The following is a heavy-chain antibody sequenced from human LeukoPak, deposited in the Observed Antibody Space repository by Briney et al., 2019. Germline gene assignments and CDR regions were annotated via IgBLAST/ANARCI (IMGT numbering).Heavy chain of an antibody. V-gene: IGHV3-21*01. Sequence: GGSLRLSCAASGFTFSSYSMNWVRQAPGKGLEWVSSISSGSSYIYYADSVKGRFTISRDNAKNSLYLQMNSLRAEDTAVYYCARGYTGGWYDCGYWGQGTLVTVSS. J-gene: IGHJ4*02. CDR2: ISSGSSYI. CDR1: GFTFSSYS. D-gene: IGHD3-16*02. CDR3: ARGYTGGWYDCGY.